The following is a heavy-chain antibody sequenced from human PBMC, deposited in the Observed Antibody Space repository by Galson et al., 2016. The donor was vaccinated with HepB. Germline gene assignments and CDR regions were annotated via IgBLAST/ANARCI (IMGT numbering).Heavy chain of an antibody. CDR3: ARAHRRHHLVLEGSY. J-gene: IGHJ4*02. CDR2: IWYDESYE. D-gene: IGHD6-13*01. Sequence: SLRLSCAASGFTFSRSGMHWVRQAPGKGLEWVAVIWYDESYEYYADSVKGRFTISRDNSKNILYLQMNTLRAEDTAVYHCARAHRRHHLVLEGSYWGQGTLVTVSS. V-gene: IGHV3-33*01. CDR1: GFTFSRSG.